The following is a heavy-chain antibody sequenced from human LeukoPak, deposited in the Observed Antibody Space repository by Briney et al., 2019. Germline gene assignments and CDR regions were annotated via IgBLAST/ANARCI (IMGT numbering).Heavy chain of an antibody. Sequence: ASVKVSCKASGYIVTSYGISWVRQAPGQGLEWMGIINSSGGSTSYAQKFQGIVTMTRDMSTSTAYMQLSSLRSEDTAVYSCARGLRKQLVREWGQGTLVTVSS. D-gene: IGHD6-6*01. V-gene: IGHV1-46*01. J-gene: IGHJ4*02. CDR2: INSSGGST. CDR3: ARGLRKQLVRE. CDR1: GYIVTSYG.